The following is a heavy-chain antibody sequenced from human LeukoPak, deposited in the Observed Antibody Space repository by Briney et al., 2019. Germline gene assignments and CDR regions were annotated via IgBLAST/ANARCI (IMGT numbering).Heavy chain of an antibody. Sequence: PSETLSLTCAVYGGSFSGYYWSWVRQPAGKGLEWIGRIYTTGSTTYNPSLKSRVTMSLDTSKNQFSLNLSSVTAADTAVYYCATTRSTVTTATVLDYWGQGTLVTVSS. D-gene: IGHD4-17*01. CDR3: ATTRSTVTTATVLDY. J-gene: IGHJ4*02. CDR1: GGSFSGYY. CDR2: IYTTGST. V-gene: IGHV4-59*10.